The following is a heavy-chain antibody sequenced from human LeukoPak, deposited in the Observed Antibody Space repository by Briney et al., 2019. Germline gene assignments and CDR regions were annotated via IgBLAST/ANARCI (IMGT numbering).Heavy chain of an antibody. J-gene: IGHJ6*03. Sequence: SETLSLTCAVYGGPFSGYYWSWIRQPPGKGLEWIGEINHSGSTNYNPSLKSRVTISVDTSKNQFSLKLSSVTAADTAVYYCARGVTVVVPAAIRYYYYYYMDVWGKGTTVTVSS. CDR1: GGPFSGYY. D-gene: IGHD2-2*01. V-gene: IGHV4-34*01. CDR2: INHSGST. CDR3: ARGVTVVVPAAIRYYYYYYMDV.